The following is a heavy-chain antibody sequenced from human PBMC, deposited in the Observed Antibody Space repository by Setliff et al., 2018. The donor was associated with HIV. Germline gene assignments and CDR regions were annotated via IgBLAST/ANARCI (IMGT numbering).Heavy chain of an antibody. Sequence: SETLSLTCAVSGGSISSGGFSWSWIRQPPGKGLEWIGYINQSGSTSHNPSLNSRVSMSVDMSKNQFSLKLSSVTAADTAVYYCTTIPRGYTSNWYSASFDWGQGTLVTVSS. D-gene: IGHD6-13*01. CDR1: GGSISSGGFS. CDR3: TTIPRGYTSNWYSASFD. V-gene: IGHV4-30-2*01. CDR2: INQSGST. J-gene: IGHJ4*02.